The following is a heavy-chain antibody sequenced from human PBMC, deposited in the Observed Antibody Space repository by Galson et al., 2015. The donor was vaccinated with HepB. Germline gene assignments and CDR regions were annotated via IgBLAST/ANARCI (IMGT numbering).Heavy chain of an antibody. D-gene: IGHD6-19*01. V-gene: IGHV3-23*01. CDR3: AKDRGGSSGWYGDAFEI. Sequence: SLRLSCAASGFTFSSYAMSWVRQAPGKGLEWVSAISGSGGSTYYADSVKGRFTISRDNSKNTLYLQMNSLRAEDTAVYYCAKDRGGSSGWYGDAFEIWGQGTMVTVSS. CDR1: GFTFSSYA. J-gene: IGHJ3*02. CDR2: ISGSGGST.